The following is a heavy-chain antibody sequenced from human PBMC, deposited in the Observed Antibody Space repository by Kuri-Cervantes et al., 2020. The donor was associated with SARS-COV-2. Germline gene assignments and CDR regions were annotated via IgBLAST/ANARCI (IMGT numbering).Heavy chain of an antibody. D-gene: IGHD5-24*01. Sequence: LRLSCTVSGDSISSDSYYWTWVRQPAGKGLEWIGRIYSSGTTNYSPSLKSRVTISIDTSKTHFSLQLSPVTAADTAVYYCARNSRDGYKQGLGAFDIWGQGTMVTVSS. V-gene: IGHV4-61*02. CDR1: GDSISSDSYY. CDR2: IYSSGTT. J-gene: IGHJ3*02. CDR3: ARNSRDGYKQGLGAFDI.